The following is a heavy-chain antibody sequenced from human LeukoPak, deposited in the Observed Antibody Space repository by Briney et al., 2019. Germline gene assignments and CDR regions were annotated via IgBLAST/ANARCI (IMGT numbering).Heavy chain of an antibody. Sequence: SETLSLTCTVSGGSISSSSYYWGWIRQPPGKGLEWIGGIYYSGSTYYNPSLKSRVTISVDTSKNQFSLKLSSVTAADTAVYYCARRLRFLEHLDYWGQGTLVTVSS. D-gene: IGHD3-3*01. CDR3: ARRLRFLEHLDY. J-gene: IGHJ4*02. CDR1: GGSISSSSYY. V-gene: IGHV4-39*01. CDR2: IYYSGST.